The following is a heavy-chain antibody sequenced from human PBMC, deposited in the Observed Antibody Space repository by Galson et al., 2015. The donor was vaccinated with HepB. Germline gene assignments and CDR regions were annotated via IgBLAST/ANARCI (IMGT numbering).Heavy chain of an antibody. CDR3: AKEGSTVNFDY. J-gene: IGHJ4*02. CDR2: ISYDGSNK. Sequence: SLRLSCAASGFTFSSYGVHWVRQAPGKGLEWVAVISYDGSNKYYPDSVKGRFTISRDNSKNTLYLQMNSLRAEDTAMYYCAKEGSTVNFDYWGQGTLVTVSS. CDR1: GFTFSSYG. D-gene: IGHD4-17*01. V-gene: IGHV3-30*18.